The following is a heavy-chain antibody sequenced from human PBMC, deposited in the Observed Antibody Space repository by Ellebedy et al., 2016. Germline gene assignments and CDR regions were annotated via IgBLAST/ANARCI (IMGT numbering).Heavy chain of an antibody. D-gene: IGHD6-19*01. V-gene: IGHV3-33*01. Sequence: GESLKISCAASGFIFSNYGIHWVRQAPGKGLEWVSVIWHDGSNKFYGDSVKGRFTISRDTSKDTVYLQMNSLRVEDTAVYYCARGLTSSGWVDYWGQGILVTVSS. J-gene: IGHJ4*02. CDR1: GFIFSNYG. CDR3: ARGLTSSGWVDY. CDR2: IWHDGSNK.